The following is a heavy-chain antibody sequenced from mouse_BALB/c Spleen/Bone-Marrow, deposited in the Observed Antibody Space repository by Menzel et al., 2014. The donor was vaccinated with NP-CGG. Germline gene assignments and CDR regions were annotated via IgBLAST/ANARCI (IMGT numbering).Heavy chain of an antibody. V-gene: IGHV1S126*01. D-gene: IGHD1-1*01. CDR3: TRSYGSSYEYYFDY. Sequence: QVQLQQSGAEEGRKGDRVKITSKASRNTFTSYWINWVKQRPGQGLEWIGNIYPSDSYTNYNQKLKDKATLTVDKSSSTAYMQLSSPTSEDCVLYYCTRSYGSSYEYYFDYWGQGTTLTGSS. CDR2: IYPSDSYT. CDR1: RNTFTSYW. J-gene: IGHJ2*01.